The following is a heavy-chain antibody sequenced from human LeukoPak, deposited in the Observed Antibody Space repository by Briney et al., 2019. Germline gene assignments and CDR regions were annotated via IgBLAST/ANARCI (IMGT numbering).Heavy chain of an antibody. D-gene: IGHD4-17*01. V-gene: IGHV4-38-2*02. J-gene: IGHJ3*02. Sequence: PSETLSLTCTVSGYSISTNFYWGWIRPSPAMGLEWIGSIYHSGSTYYNPSLKNRITISVDTSKNQFSLKLSSVTAADTAVYYCAREDYGDVGPDAFDIWGQGTMVTVSS. CDR1: GYSISTNFY. CDR2: IYHSGST. CDR3: AREDYGDVGPDAFDI.